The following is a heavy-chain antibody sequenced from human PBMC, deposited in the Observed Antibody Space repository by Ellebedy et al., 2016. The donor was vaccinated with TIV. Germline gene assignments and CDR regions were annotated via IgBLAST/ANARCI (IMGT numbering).Heavy chain of an antibody. J-gene: IGHJ4*02. Sequence: ASVKVSCXAPGYTFASYGITWVRQAPGQGLEWMGWISTDNGNTKYAQKFQDRVTLTTDTSDTVYMELRSLRSDDTAVYYCATKHCTGGNCHQPTFDYWGQGSLITVSS. CDR3: ATKHCTGGNCHQPTFDY. V-gene: IGHV1-18*01. CDR1: GYTFASYG. CDR2: ISTDNGNT. D-gene: IGHD2-8*02.